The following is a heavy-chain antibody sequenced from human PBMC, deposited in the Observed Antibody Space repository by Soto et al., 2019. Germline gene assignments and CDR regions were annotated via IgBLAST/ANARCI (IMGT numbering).Heavy chain of an antibody. CDR1: GDSVSGYY. J-gene: IGHJ4*02. CDR3: ARDDKGVSAAMLY. V-gene: IGHV4-4*07. Sequence: PSETLSLTCSVSGDSVSGYYWYWIWQPAGKGLEWIGRMYTSGITNYSPSLKSRVTMSVDTSKDQFSLKLTSVTAADTAVYYCARDDKGVSAAMLYWGQGTLVTVSS. D-gene: IGHD2-2*01. CDR2: MYTSGIT.